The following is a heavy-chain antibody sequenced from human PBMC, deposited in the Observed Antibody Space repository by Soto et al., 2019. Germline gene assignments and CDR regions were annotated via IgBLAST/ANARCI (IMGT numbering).Heavy chain of an antibody. D-gene: IGHD7-27*01. CDR2: IGGTDGDSDGVP. CDR1: GFILKNFA. Sequence: VQLLESGGDLVQPGGSRRLSCVAAGFILKNFAMSWVLQAPGKGLEWVSTIGGTDGDSDGVPWYEDSVKGRFTISRDSSANTLFLHMDNLRAEDSALYYCVKRGRNWGAFDFWGQGTTVVVSS. V-gene: IGHV3-23*01. CDR3: VKRGRNWGAFDF. J-gene: IGHJ3*01.